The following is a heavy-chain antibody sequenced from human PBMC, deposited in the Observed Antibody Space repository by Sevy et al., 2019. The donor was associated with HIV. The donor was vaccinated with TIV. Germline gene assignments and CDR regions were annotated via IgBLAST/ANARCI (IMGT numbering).Heavy chain of an antibody. D-gene: IGHD3-22*01. Sequence: GGSLRLSCAASGFTFSSHSMNWVRQTPVKGLEWISYISGTGNTIDYADSVKGRFTISRDNAKNSLYLQLKSLRDEDTAIYYCARVPPYYDSNVSDFWGQGSLVTVSS. V-gene: IGHV3-48*02. J-gene: IGHJ4*02. CDR2: ISGTGNTI. CDR3: ARVPPYYDSNVSDF. CDR1: GFTFSSHS.